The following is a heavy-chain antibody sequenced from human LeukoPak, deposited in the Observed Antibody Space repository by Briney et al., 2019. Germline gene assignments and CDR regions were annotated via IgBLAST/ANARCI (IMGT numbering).Heavy chain of an antibody. V-gene: IGHV1-18*01. CDR2: ISAYNGNT. CDR1: GYTFTSYG. J-gene: IGHJ4*02. CDR3: ARHFIAVAALFDY. D-gene: IGHD6-19*01. Sequence: ASVKASCKGSGYTFTSYGISGVRQAPGQGLEWMGWISAYNGNTNYSQKLQGRVTMTTGTSTSTAYMELRSLRSDDTAVYYCARHFIAVAALFDYWGQGTLVTVSS.